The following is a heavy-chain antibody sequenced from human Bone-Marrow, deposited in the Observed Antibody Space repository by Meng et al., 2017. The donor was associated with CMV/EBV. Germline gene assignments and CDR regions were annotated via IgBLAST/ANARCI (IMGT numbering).Heavy chain of an antibody. CDR3: VNRFDS. CDR1: GFTFSSYS. D-gene: IGHD2/OR15-2a*01. Sequence: GESLKISCAASGFTFSSYSMSWVRQAPGKGLEWVSSISSSSSYIYYADSVKGRFTISRDNAKNSLYLQMNSLRADDTAVYYCVNRFDSWGQGTMVIVSS. V-gene: IGHV3-21*01. CDR2: ISSSSSYI. J-gene: IGHJ3*02.